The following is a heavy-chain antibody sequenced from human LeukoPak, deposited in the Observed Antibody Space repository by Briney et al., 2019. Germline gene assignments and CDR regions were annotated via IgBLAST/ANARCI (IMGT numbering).Heavy chain of an antibody. CDR2: INPNSGGT. Sequence: ASVKVSCKASGYTFTGYYMHWVRQAPGQGLEWMGWINPNSGGTNYAQKFQGWVTMTRDTSISTAYMELSRLRSDDTAVYYCASYRHPQWELLFDYWGQGTLVTVSS. CDR3: ASYRHPQWELLFDY. J-gene: IGHJ4*02. CDR1: GYTFTGYY. V-gene: IGHV1-2*04. D-gene: IGHD1-26*01.